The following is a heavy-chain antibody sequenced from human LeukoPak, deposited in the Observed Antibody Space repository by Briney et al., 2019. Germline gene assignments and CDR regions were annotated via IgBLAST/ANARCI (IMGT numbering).Heavy chain of an antibody. CDR2: IYYSGST. J-gene: IGHJ4*02. D-gene: IGHD6-19*01. CDR1: GGSISSSSYY. Sequence: PSETLSLTCTVSGGSISSSSYYWGWIRQPPGKGLEWIGSIYYSGSTYYNPSLKSRVTISVDTSKNQFSLKLSSVTAADTAVYYCAGGLQWLAHDCWGQGTLVTVSS. CDR3: AGGLQWLAHDC. V-gene: IGHV4-39*07.